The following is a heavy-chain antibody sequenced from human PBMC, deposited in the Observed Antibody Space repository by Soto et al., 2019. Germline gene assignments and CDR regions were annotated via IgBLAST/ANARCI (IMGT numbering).Heavy chain of an antibody. J-gene: IGHJ6*02. D-gene: IGHD3-10*01. V-gene: IGHV3-23*01. CDR1: GFTFSSYA. CDR2: ISGSGGST. CDR3: AKGGMVRGVIPYYYYYGMDV. Sequence: PGGSLRLSCAASGFTFSSYAMSWVRQAPGKGLEWVSAISGSGGSTYYADSVKGRFTISRDNSKNTLYLQMNSLRAEDTAVYYCAKGGMVRGVIPYYYYYGMDVWGHGTPGTVS.